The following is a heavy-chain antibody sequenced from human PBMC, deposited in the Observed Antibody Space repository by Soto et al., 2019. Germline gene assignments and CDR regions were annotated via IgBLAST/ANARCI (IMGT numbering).Heavy chain of an antibody. J-gene: IGHJ4*02. CDR1: GFTFSSYT. V-gene: IGHV3-21*01. D-gene: IGHD3-10*01. Sequence: EVQLVESGGGLVKPGGSLRVSCVASGFTFSSYTMNWVRQAPGKGLEWVSSISSSNNYIYYADSVKGRFTISRDNAKNSLYLQMNSLRAEDTAVYYCARAPAVRGRMNYWGQGTLVTVSS. CDR2: ISSSNNYI. CDR3: ARAPAVRGRMNY.